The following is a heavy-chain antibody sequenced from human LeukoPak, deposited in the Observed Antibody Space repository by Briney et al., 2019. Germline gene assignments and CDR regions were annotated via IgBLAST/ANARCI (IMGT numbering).Heavy chain of an antibody. D-gene: IGHD3-16*01. CDR2: IKSKAFGGAT. J-gene: IGHJ6*02. Sequence: GGSLRLSCTASGFTFGDYSMSWVRQAPGKGLEWVGFIKSKAFGGATEYAASVKGRFTISRDDSKSIAYLQMNSLKTEDTAVYYCSRDGGYYYYGMTSGAKGPRSPSP. CDR3: SRDGGYYYYGMTS. CDR1: GFTFGDYS. V-gene: IGHV3-49*04.